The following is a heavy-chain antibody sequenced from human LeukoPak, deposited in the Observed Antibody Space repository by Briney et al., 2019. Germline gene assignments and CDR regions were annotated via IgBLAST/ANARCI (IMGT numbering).Heavy chain of an antibody. D-gene: IGHD3-10*01. Sequence: ASVKVSCKASGYIFTNYGFSWVRQAPGQGLEWMGWISAYNGDTIYAQKFQGRVTMTEDTSTDTAYMELSSLRSEDTAVYYCATARPYGSGSYSPWGWFDPWGQGTLVTVSS. CDR3: ATARPYGSGSYSPWGWFDP. J-gene: IGHJ5*02. V-gene: IGHV1-18*01. CDR2: ISAYNGDT. CDR1: GYIFTNYG.